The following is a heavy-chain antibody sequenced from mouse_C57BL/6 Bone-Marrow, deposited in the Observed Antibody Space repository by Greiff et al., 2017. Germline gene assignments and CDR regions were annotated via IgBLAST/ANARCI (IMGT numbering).Heavy chain of an antibody. CDR3: TCYDYGKGDY. V-gene: IGHV14-4*01. CDR1: GFNFKDYY. J-gene: IGHJ4*01. Sequence: VLLQQSGAELVRPGASVKLSCTASGFNFKDYYMYWVKQRPEQGLEWIGWIGTGDGDTYYASKLQGKVTITADTSSNTAYLQLSSLKSEDTAFYYCTCYDYGKGDYWGQGTAATVSA. D-gene: IGHD2-4*01. CDR2: IGTGDGDT.